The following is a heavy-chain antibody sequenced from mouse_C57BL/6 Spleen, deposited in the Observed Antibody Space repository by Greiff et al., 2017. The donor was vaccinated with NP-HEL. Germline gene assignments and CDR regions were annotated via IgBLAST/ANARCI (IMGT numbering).Heavy chain of an antibody. V-gene: IGHV1-55*01. Sequence: VQLQQPGAELVKPGASVKMSCKASGYTFTSYWITWVKQRPGQGLEWIGDIYPGSGSTNYNEKFKSKATLTVDTSSSTAYMQLSSLTSEDSAVYYCAINYYGSSYVYFDVWGTGTTVTVSS. CDR1: GYTFTSYW. D-gene: IGHD1-1*01. CDR3: AINYYGSSYVYFDV. J-gene: IGHJ1*03. CDR2: IYPGSGST.